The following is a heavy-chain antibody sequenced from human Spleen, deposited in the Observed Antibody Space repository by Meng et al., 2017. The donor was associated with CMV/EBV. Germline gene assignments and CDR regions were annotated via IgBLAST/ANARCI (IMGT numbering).Heavy chain of an antibody. D-gene: IGHD1-26*01. J-gene: IGHJ4*02. V-gene: IGHV3-30*02. CDR3: AKGWGAGSAPH. Sequence: GESLKISCGASGLTLSRHGIHWVRQAPDKGPEWVAFIRYNGETKHYADSVKGRFTISRDNFKNTASLQMNSLRADDTGIYYCAKGWGAGSAPHWGQGTLVTVSS. CDR1: GLTLSRHG. CDR2: IRYNGETK.